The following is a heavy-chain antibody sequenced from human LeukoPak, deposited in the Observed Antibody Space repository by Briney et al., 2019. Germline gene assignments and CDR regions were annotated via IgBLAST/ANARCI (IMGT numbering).Heavy chain of an antibody. V-gene: IGHV1-2*02. CDR2: INPNSGGT. J-gene: IGHJ5*02. Sequence: GASVKVSCKASGYTFTSYGISWVRQAPGQGLEWMGWINPNSGGTNYAQKFQGRVTMTRDTSISTAYMELSRLRSDDTAVYYCATTYYDILTNAPNWFDPWGQGTLVTVSS. CDR3: ATTYYDILTNAPNWFDP. D-gene: IGHD3-9*01. CDR1: GYTFTSYG.